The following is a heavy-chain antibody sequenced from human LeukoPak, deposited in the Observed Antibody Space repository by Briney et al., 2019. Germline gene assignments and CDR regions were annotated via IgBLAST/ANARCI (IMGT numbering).Heavy chain of an antibody. CDR1: GGSISSSNW. D-gene: IGHD3-22*01. CDR3: ARDSVGYYDY. V-gene: IGHV4-61*01. J-gene: IGHJ4*02. Sequence: SGTLSLTCAVSGGSISSSNWWSWIRQPPGKGLEWIGYIYYSGSTNYNPSLKSRVTISVDTSKNQFSLRLSSVTAADTAVYYCARDSVGYYDYWGQGTLVTVSS. CDR2: IYYSGST.